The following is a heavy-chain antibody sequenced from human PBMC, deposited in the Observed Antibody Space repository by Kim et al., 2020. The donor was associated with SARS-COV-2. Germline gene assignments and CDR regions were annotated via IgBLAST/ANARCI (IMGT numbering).Heavy chain of an antibody. J-gene: IGHJ4*02. D-gene: IGHD3-3*01. Sequence: ASVKVSCKASGYTFTSYDINWVRQATGQGLEWMGWMNPNSGNTGYAQKFQGRVTMTRNTSISTAYMELSSLRSEDTAVYYCARDISRGTIITTIFGVVKGHYYFDYWGQGTLVTVSS. CDR3: ARDISRGTIITTIFGVVKGHYYFDY. V-gene: IGHV1-8*01. CDR1: GYTFTSYD. CDR2: MNPNSGNT.